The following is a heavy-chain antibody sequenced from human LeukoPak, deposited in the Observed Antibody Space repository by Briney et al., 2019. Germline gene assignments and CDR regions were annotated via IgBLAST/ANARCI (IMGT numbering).Heavy chain of an antibody. CDR3: ARVERELHDAFDI. D-gene: IGHD1-26*01. J-gene: IGHJ3*02. CDR1: GFTFSSYA. Sequence: GGSLRLSCAASGFTFSSYAMHWVRQAPGKGLEWVAVISYDGSNKYYADSVKGRFTISRDNSKNTLYLQMNSLRAEDTAVYYCARVERELHDAFDIWGQGTMVTVSS. V-gene: IGHV3-30*04. CDR2: ISYDGSNK.